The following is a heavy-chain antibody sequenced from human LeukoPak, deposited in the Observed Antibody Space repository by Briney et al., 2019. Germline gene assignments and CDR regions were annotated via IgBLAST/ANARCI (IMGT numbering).Heavy chain of an antibody. V-gene: IGHV3-7*01. J-gene: IGHJ6*03. Sequence: GGSLRLSCAASGFTFSSYWMSWVCQAPGKGLEWVANIKQDGSEKYYVDSVKGRFTISRDNAKNSLYLQMNSLRAEDTAVYYCARDEIVATTKANYYYYMDVGGKGTTVT. CDR3: ARDEIVATTKANYYYYMDV. CDR1: GFTFSSYW. CDR2: IKQDGSEK. D-gene: IGHD5-12*01.